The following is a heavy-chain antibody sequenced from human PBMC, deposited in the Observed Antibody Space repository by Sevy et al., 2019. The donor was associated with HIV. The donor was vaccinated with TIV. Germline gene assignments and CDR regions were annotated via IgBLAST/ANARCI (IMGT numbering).Heavy chain of an antibody. Sequence: GGSLRLSCAASGFTFSSYAMHWVRQAPGKGLEWVAVISYDGSNKYYADSVKGRFTISRDNSKNTLYLQMNSLRTEDTAVYYCARDRGSGKNVFFDYWAREPWSPSPQ. V-gene: IGHV3-30-3*01. CDR2: ISYDGSNK. J-gene: IGHJ4*02. CDR1: GFTFSSYA. D-gene: IGHD3-10*01. CDR3: ARDRGSGKNVFFDY.